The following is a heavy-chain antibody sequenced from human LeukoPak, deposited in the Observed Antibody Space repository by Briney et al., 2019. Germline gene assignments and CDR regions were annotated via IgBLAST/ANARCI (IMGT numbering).Heavy chain of an antibody. CDR2: ISYEGSVK. J-gene: IGHJ5*02. CDR1: GFTFNNYA. Sequence: GGSLRLSCAASGFTFNNYALPWVRQAPGKGLEWVAVISYEGSVKYYAESAKGRFTISRDNSKNNLYLQMNSLRAEDTAVYYCARDREYCSGTSCTAKNWFDPWGQGTLVTVSS. V-gene: IGHV3-30*04. D-gene: IGHD2-2*01. CDR3: ARDREYCSGTSCTAKNWFDP.